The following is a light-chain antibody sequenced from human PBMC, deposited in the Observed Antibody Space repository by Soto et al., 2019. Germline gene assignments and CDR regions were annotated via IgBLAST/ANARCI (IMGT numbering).Light chain of an antibody. Sequence: EIVLTQSPGTLSLSPGERATLSCRASQSLTNNYFAWYQQKPGRALRLLMYGASNRATGIPARFSGSGSGTEFTLTISSLQSEDFAVYYCQQYDYWPRTFGQGTKVDIK. V-gene: IGKV3-15*01. CDR3: QQYDYWPRT. CDR2: GAS. J-gene: IGKJ1*01. CDR1: QSLTNN.